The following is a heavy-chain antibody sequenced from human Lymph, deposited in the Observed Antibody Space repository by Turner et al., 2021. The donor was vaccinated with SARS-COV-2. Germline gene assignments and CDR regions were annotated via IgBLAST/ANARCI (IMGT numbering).Heavy chain of an antibody. Sequence: QVQLVESGGGMLQAGWSLSVSCAASGFTFSSYAMHWVRQAPGKGLEWVALISYDGSNKYNADSEKGRITFSRDNTKNTLDLQMNCLRADDAAVYYCARDMGGFTDYWGQGTLVTVSS. J-gene: IGHJ4*02. V-gene: IGHV3-30-3*01. CDR2: ISYDGSNK. CDR1: GFTFSSYA. CDR3: ARDMGGFTDY. D-gene: IGHD5-12*01.